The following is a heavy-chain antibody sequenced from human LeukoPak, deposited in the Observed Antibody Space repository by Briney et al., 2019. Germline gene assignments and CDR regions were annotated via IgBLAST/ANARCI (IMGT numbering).Heavy chain of an antibody. J-gene: IGHJ5*02. V-gene: IGHV4-31*03. CDR3: ARGGDDYYDSSGSIDP. Sequence: SENLSLTCTVSGGSISSGRFYWGWIRQHPGKGLEWIGYIYYSGSTYYNPSLKSRVTISVDTSKNQFSLKLSSVTAADTAVYYCARGGDDYYDSSGSIDPWGQGTLVTVSS. D-gene: IGHD3-22*01. CDR1: GGSISSGRFY. CDR2: IYYSGST.